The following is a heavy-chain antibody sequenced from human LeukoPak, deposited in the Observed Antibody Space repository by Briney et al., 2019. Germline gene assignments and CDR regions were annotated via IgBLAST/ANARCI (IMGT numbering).Heavy chain of an antibody. CDR1: GGSIRSSDYF. CDR2: IYYNGNT. V-gene: IGHV4-39*07. J-gene: IGHJ4*02. Sequence: SETLSLTCTVSGGSIRSSDYFWGWIRQPPGQGLEWIGSIYYNGNTYDNPSLKSRVTVSVSTSKNQFSLNLKSVTAADTAVYYCARVRGSRGYGADFDFWGQGTLVTVSS. CDR3: ARVRGSRGYGADFDF. D-gene: IGHD3-22*01.